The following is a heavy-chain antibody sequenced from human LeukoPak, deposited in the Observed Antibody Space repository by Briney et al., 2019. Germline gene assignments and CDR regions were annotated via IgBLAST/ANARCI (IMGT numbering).Heavy chain of an antibody. CDR3: ATIRTSAAA. D-gene: IGHD6-13*01. CDR1: GYTFSGYY. CDR2: ISPGTGGT. Sequence: ASVTVSCTVSGYTFSGYYIHWVRQAPGQGLEWMGWISPGTGGTNYAQKFQGRVTMTRDTSIATVYLEVNSLTSDGTAVYFCATIRTSAAALGQGTLVTVSS. V-gene: IGHV1-2*02. J-gene: IGHJ5*02.